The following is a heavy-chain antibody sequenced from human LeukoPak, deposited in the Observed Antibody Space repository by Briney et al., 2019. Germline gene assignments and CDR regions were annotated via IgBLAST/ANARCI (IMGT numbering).Heavy chain of an antibody. CDR3: AKDLEDIVVVPAANPSYYYYYMDV. CDR2: IRYDGSNK. Sequence: GGSLRLSCAASGFTFSSYGMHWVRQAPGKGLEWVAFIRYDGSNKYYADSVKGRFTISRDNSKNTLYLQMNSLRAEDTAVYYCAKDLEDIVVVPAANPSYYYYYMDVWGKGTTVTVSS. J-gene: IGHJ6*03. V-gene: IGHV3-30*02. CDR1: GFTFSSYG. D-gene: IGHD2-2*01.